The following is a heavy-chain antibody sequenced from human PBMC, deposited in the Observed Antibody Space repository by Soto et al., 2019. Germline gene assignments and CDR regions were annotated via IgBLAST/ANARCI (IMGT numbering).Heavy chain of an antibody. Sequence: WWSLRLSCSASVFTFSSYGMHWFRQAPGKGLEWVAVISYDGSNKYYADSVKGRFTISRDNSKNTLYLQMNSLRAEDTAVYYCATHGAVAGTVDYWGQGTLVTVS. CDR1: VFTFSSYG. CDR2: ISYDGSNK. D-gene: IGHD6-19*01. V-gene: IGHV3-30*03. J-gene: IGHJ4*02. CDR3: ATHGAVAGTVDY.